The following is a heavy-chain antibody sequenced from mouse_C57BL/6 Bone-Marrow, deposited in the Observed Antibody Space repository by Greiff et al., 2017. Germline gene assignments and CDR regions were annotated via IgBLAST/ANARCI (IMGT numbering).Heavy chain of an antibody. CDR3: TGVLLRYWFAY. D-gene: IGHD1-1*01. CDR1: GFNIKDDY. J-gene: IGHJ3*01. V-gene: IGHV14-4*01. CDR2: LDPENGDT. Sequence: EVQLQQSGAELVRPGASVKLYCTASGFNIKDDYMHWVKQRPEQGLEWIGWLDPENGDTEYASKFQGKATITADTSSNTAYLQLSSLTSEDTAVYYCTGVLLRYWFAYWGQGTLVTVSA.